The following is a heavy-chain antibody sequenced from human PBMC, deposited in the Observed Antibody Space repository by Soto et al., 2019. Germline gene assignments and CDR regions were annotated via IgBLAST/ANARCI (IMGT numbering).Heavy chain of an antibody. Sequence: GGFLRLSCVVSGFTISRNWMHWVRQAPGKGPMWVSRIKADGTITTYADSVKGRFTISRDNARNTLYLQMNSLRAEDTAVYYCAIVMNTVYWGQGTLVTVSS. V-gene: IGHV3-74*01. J-gene: IGHJ4*02. CDR3: AIVMNTVY. D-gene: IGHD4-17*01. CDR1: GFTISRNW. CDR2: IKADGTIT.